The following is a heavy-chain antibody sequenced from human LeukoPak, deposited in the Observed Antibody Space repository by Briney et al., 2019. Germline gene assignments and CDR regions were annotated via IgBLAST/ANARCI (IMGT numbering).Heavy chain of an antibody. CDR1: GSTFSGYG. CDR2: ISAYNGNT. V-gene: IGHV1-18*01. D-gene: IGHD1-14*01. Sequence: VTLSCKAGGSTFSGYGYIWVGQASVQKNEWMGWISAYNGNTNYAQKLQGRVTMTTDTSTSTAYMELRSLRSDDTAVYYCARVPTEFPRLCWFDPWGQGTLVTVSS. J-gene: IGHJ5*02. CDR3: ARVPTEFPRLCWFDP.